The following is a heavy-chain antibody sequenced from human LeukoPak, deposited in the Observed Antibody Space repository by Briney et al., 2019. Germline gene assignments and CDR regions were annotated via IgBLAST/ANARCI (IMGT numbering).Heavy chain of an antibody. CDR2: IDESGST. J-gene: IGHJ4*02. V-gene: IGHV4-34*01. CDR1: GGTFSGYF. CDR3: AREAVAGVFDY. Sequence: SETLSLTCAVYGGTFSGYFWSWIRQPPGKGLEWIGEIDESGSTKYSPSFKSRVTISIDTSKNQFSLKVPSVTAADTAVYYCAREAVAGVFDYWGQGTLVTVSS. D-gene: IGHD6-19*01.